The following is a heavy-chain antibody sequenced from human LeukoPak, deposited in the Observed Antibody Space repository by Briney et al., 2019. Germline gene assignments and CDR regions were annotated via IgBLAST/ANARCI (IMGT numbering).Heavy chain of an antibody. CDR1: GFTFTGFY. CDR3: ARDPPRLAGYCSGGSCSYYYGMDV. V-gene: IGHV3-7*01. D-gene: IGHD2-15*01. CDR2: INRDGADK. Sequence: PGGSLTLSCAASGFTFTGFYMSWVRQAPGKGLEWVANINRDGADKNYVGSVKGRFTISRDNAKNSLYLQMNSLRAEDTAVYYCARDPPRLAGYCSGGSCSYYYGMDVWGQGTTVTVSS. J-gene: IGHJ6*02.